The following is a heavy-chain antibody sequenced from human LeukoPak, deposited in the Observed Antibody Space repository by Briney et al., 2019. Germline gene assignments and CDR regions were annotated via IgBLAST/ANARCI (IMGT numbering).Heavy chain of an antibody. V-gene: IGHV3-23*01. CDR2: ISGSGGST. CDR1: GFTFSSYA. J-gene: IGHJ4*02. CDR3: AKHGSGSYLSYFDY. D-gene: IGHD3-10*01. Sequence: GESLRLSCAASGFTFSSYAMSWVRQAPGKGLEWVSAISGSGGSTYYADSVKGRFTISRDNSKNTLNLQMNSLRAEDTAVYYCAKHGSGSYLSYFDYWGQGTLVTVSS.